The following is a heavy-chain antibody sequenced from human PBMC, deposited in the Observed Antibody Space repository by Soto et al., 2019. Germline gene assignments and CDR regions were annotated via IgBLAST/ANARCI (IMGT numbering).Heavy chain of an antibody. V-gene: IGHV4-34*01. CDR1: GASLSDNY. CDR2: INHSGNT. D-gene: IGHD2-21*01. Sequence: SETLSLTCAVYGASLSDNYCNWLRQPPGKGLEWIGEINHSGNTNYNPSLRSRVTISIDTSKNQLSLNLRSVSAADTAVYYCARGRGEFAAWGQGITVTV. CDR3: ARGRGEFAA. J-gene: IGHJ5*02.